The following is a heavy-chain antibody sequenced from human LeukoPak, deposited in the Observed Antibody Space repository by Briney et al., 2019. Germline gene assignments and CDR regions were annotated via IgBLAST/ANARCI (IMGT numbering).Heavy chain of an antibody. CDR3: ARISSGSYFDY. CDR2: ISAYNGNT. D-gene: IGHD3-22*01. V-gene: IGHV1-18*01. J-gene: IGHJ4*02. Sequence: ASVKASCKASGYTFTSYGISWVRRAPGQGLECMGWISAYNGNTNYAQKLQGRVTMTTDTSTSTAYMELRSLRSDDTAVYYCARISSGSYFDYWGQGTLVTVSS. CDR1: GYTFTSYG.